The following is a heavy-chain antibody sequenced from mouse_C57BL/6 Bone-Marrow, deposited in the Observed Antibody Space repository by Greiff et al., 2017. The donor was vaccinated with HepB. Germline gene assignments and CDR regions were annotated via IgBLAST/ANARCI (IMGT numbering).Heavy chain of an antibody. CDR3: ARHEEEAYALAWFAY. Sequence: VQLQQSGAELVKPGASVKLSCKASGYTFTEYTIHWVKQRSGQGLEWIGWFYPGSGSIKYNEKFKDKATLTADKSSSTVYMELSILKSEDCAVDFCARHEEEAYALAWFAYWGQGTLVTVSA. V-gene: IGHV1-62-2*01. D-gene: IGHD6-5*01. CDR1: GYTFTEYT. CDR2: FYPGSGSI. J-gene: IGHJ3*01.